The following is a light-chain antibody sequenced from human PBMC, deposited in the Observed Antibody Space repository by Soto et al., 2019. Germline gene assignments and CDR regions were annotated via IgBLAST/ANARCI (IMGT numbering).Light chain of an antibody. CDR1: QTVLYSSNNKNH. CDR2: WAS. CDR3: QQYYSTPRT. V-gene: IGKV4-1*01. J-gene: IGKJ1*01. Sequence: DIVMTHSPDSLSVSLGERATINCKSSQTVLYSSNNKNHLAWYQQRPGQPPKLLFSWASTRESGVPDRFSASGSGTDFTLSIGSLQAEDVAVYYCQQYYSTPRTFGQGTKVEIK.